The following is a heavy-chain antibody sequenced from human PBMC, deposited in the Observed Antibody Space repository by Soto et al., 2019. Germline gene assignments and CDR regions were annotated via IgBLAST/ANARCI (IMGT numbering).Heavy chain of an antibody. D-gene: IGHD3-10*01. CDR3: ERDWLGIDY. CDR1: GYTFTSYG. V-gene: IGHV1-18*01. Sequence: QVQLVQSGAEVKKPGASVKVSCKASGYTFTSYGISWVRQAPGQGLEWMGWINPYNGNTNYAQKLQGRVTMTTDTSTNTTYPELRRLGLDVTAVDYCERDWLGIDYWGQGTLVTVSS. CDR2: INPYNGNT. J-gene: IGHJ4*02.